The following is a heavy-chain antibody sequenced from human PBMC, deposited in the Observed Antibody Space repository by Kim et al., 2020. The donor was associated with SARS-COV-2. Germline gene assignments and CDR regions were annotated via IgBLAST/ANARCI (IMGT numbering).Heavy chain of an antibody. V-gene: IGHV4-4*02. D-gene: IGHD3-9*01. Sequence: SETLSLTCVVSGDSISRSNWWSWVRQSPGKRLEWIGEIYPSGTTNYNPPLRSRVSISLDNSRNQFSLRLYSATAADTAMYYCARHVTGADAFDVWGLGT. CDR2: IYPSGTT. CDR3: ARHVTGADAFDV. J-gene: IGHJ3*01. CDR1: GDSISRSNW.